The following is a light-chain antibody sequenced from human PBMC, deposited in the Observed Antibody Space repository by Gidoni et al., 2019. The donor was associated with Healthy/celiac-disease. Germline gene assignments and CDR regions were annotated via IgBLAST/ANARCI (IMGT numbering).Light chain of an antibody. CDR2: AAS. CDR3: QQLNSYPALT. CDR1: HGISSS. V-gene: IGKV1-9*01. Sequence: DIQLTQSPSFLSSAVGDRVTITCRASHGISSSLAWYQQKPGKAPKLLIYAASTLQSGVPSRFSGSGSGTEFTLTISSLQPEDFATYYCQQLNSYPALTFGGGTKVEIK. J-gene: IGKJ4*01.